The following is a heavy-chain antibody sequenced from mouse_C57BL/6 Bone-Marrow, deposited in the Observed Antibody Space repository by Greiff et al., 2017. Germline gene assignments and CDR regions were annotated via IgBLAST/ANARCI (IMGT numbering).Heavy chain of an antibody. CDR2: IYPGDGDT. J-gene: IGHJ4*01. D-gene: IGHD2-12*01. CDR1: GYAFSSYW. CDR3: ARSYSPYYYAMDY. Sequence: VQLQQSGAELVKPGASVKFSCTASGYAFSSYWMNWVKQRPGKGLEWIGQIYPGDGDTNYNGKFKGKATLTADKSSSTAYMQLSSLTSEDAAVYFCARSYSPYYYAMDYWGQGTSVTVSS. V-gene: IGHV1-80*01.